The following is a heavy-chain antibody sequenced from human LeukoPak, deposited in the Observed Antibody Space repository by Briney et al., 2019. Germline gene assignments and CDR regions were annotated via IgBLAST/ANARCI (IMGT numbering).Heavy chain of an antibody. D-gene: IGHD3-10*01. CDR2: ISYSGST. V-gene: IGHV4-30-4*08. J-gene: IGHJ4*02. Sequence: SQTLSLTCSVSGGSFSSGDYSWHWVRQPPGKGLEWIGYISYSGSTSYSPSLKSRLTISIDTSKNQFSLNLSSVTAADTAVYYCARSIDTLVRGVEYFDYWGQGTPVTVSP. CDR1: GGSFSSGDYS. CDR3: ARSIDTLVRGVEYFDY.